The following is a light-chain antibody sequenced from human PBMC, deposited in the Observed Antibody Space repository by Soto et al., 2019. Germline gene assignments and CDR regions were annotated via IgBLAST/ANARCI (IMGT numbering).Light chain of an antibody. CDR3: SSYTTVNTLVS. CDR1: GNDVGAYNY. V-gene: IGLV2-14*01. CDR2: EVN. Sequence: QSALTQPRSVSGSPGQSVTISCTGTGNDVGAYNYVSWYQQHPGKAPKLIIYEVNNRPSGVSNRFSGSKSDNTASLTISGLQAEDEADYYCSSYTTVNTLVSFGTGTKVTVL. J-gene: IGLJ1*01.